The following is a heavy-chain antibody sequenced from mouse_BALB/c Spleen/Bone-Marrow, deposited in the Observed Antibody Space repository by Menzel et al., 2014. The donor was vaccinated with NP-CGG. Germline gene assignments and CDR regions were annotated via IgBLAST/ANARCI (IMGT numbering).Heavy chain of an antibody. V-gene: IGHV6-6*02. Sequence: EVMLVESRGGLVQPGGSMKLSCVASGFTFSNYWMNWVRQSPEKGLEWVAEIRLKSNNYATHYAESVKGRFTISRDDSKSSVYLQMNNLRAEDTGIYYCTRGIYYGNFYAMDYWGQGTSVTVSS. CDR1: GFTFSNYW. CDR2: IRLKSNNYAT. CDR3: TRGIYYGNFYAMDY. J-gene: IGHJ4*01. D-gene: IGHD2-1*01.